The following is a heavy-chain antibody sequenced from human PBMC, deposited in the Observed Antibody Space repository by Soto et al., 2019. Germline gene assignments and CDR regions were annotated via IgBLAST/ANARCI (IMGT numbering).Heavy chain of an antibody. CDR2: ISSYNGNT. V-gene: IGHV1-18*04. CDR3: ARDQSGWYAD. J-gene: IGHJ4*02. CDR1: GYTFTSYG. D-gene: IGHD6-19*01. Sequence: AXSVKVSCNASGYTFTSYGIRLVRQAPGQGLECMGWISSYNGNTKYAQKLQGRVTMTTDTYTSTAYMELRSLRSDDTAVYYCARDQSGWYADWGQGTLVTVSS.